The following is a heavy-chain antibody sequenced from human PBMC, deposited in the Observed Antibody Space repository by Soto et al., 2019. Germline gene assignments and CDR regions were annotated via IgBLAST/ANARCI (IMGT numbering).Heavy chain of an antibody. D-gene: IGHD3-22*01. CDR3: AKARAEYYDSSGYPVDY. J-gene: IGHJ4*02. CDR2: ISGSGGST. Sequence: EVQLLESGGGLVQPGGSLRLSCAASGFTFSSYAMSWVRQAPGKGLEWVSAISGSGGSTYYADSVKGRFTISRDNSKNTLYLQMNSLRAEDTAVHYCAKARAEYYDSSGYPVDYWGQGTLVTVSS. CDR1: GFTFSSYA. V-gene: IGHV3-23*01.